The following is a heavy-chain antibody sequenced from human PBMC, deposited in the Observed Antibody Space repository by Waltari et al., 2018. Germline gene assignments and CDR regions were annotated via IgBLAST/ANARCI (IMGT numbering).Heavy chain of an antibody. CDR1: GHTFTDDS. Sequence: QVHLVQPGDAVKAPGASVKVSCKASGHTFTDDSIHWVRQAPGQGLEWMGRISPNRGTTNDAQKFQGRVTMTRDTSISTAYMGVNRLTSDDTAVYYCATIGWEMATVSGPSGDSWGQGTRVTVSS. D-gene: IGHD1-26*01. J-gene: IGHJ4*02. CDR3: ATIGWEMATVSGPSGDS. CDR2: ISPNRGTT. V-gene: IGHV1-2*06.